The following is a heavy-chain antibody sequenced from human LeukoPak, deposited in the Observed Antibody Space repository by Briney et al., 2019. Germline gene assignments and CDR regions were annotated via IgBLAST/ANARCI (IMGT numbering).Heavy chain of an antibody. J-gene: IGHJ4*02. CDR1: GFTFSSYG. Sequence: GGSLRLSCAASGFTFSSYGMSWVRQAPGKGLEWVSHTSGSGGSTYYADSVKGRFTVSRDTTKNMLYLQMNSLSPDDTAVYYCAKEVRSGWTFLDYWGQGTLVTVSS. V-gene: IGHV3-23*01. D-gene: IGHD6-19*01. CDR2: TSGSGGST. CDR3: AKEVRSGWTFLDY.